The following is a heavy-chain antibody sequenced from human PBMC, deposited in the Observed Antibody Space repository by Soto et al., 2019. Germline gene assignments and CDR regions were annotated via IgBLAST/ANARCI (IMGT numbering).Heavy chain of an antibody. D-gene: IGHD3-9*01. CDR1: GGTFSSYA. V-gene: IGHV1-69*13. CDR2: IIPIFGTA. J-gene: IGHJ6*02. Sequence: ASVKVSCKASGGTFSSYAISWVRQAPGQGLEWMGGIIPIFGTANYAQKFQGRVTITADGSTSTAYMELSSLRSEDTAVYYCARVGLDPGYYYGMDVWGQGTTVTVSS. CDR3: ARVGLDPGYYYGMDV.